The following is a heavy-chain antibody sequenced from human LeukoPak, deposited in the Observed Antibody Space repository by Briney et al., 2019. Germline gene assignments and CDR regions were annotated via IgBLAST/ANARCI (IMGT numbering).Heavy chain of an antibody. CDR2: IWYDGSNK. J-gene: IGHJ4*02. Sequence: GRSLRPSCAASGFTFSSYGMHWVRQAPGKGLEWVAVIWYDGSNKYYVDSVKGRFTISRDNPKNTLYLQMNSLRAEDTAVYYCAREISPTVTSYYFDYWGQGTLVTVSS. D-gene: IGHD4-17*01. V-gene: IGHV3-33*01. CDR1: GFTFSSYG. CDR3: AREISPTVTSYYFDY.